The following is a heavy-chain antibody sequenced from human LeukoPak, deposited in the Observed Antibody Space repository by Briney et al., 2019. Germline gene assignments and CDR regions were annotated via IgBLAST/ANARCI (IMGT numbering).Heavy chain of an antibody. D-gene: IGHD3-10*01. CDR3: ARHADYGSGSSHMDV. J-gene: IGHJ6*03. CDR1: GYSFTSYW. Sequence: GESLKISCKGSGYSFTSYWIGWVRQMPGKGLEWMGIIYPGDSDTRYSPSFQGQVTISTDKSISTAYLQWSSLKASDTAMYYCARHADYGSGSSHMDVWGKGTTVTISS. V-gene: IGHV5-51*01. CDR2: IYPGDSDT.